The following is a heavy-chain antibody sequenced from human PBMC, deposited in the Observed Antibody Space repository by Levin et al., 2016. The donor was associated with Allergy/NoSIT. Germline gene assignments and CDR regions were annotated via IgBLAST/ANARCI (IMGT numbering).Heavy chain of an antibody. CDR2: IYSGGST. J-gene: IGHJ5*02. Sequence: ETLSLTCTVYGGSINLYYWSWVRQAPGKGLEWVSVIYSGGSTYYADSVKGRFTISRDNSKNTLYLQMNSLRAEDTAVYYCARDQTGQGWFDPWGQGTLVTVSS. V-gene: IGHV3-66*01. CDR1: GGSINLYY. CDR3: ARDQTGQGWFDP.